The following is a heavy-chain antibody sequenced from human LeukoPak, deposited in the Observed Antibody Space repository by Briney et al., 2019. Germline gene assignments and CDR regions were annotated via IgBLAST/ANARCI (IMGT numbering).Heavy chain of an antibody. D-gene: IGHD3-22*01. CDR2: IYHSGST. Sequence: SETLSLTCTVSGYSISSGYYWGWIRQPPGKGLEWIGSIYHSGSTYYNPSLKSRVTISVDTSKNQFSLKLSSVTAADTAVYYCVRGFNYDSSGYYHRGSYYFDYWGQGTLVTVSS. CDR1: GYSISSGYY. J-gene: IGHJ4*02. CDR3: VRGFNYDSSGYYHRGSYYFDY. V-gene: IGHV4-38-2*02.